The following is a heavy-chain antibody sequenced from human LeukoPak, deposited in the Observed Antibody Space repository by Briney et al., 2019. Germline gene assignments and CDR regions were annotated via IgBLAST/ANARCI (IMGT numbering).Heavy chain of an antibody. Sequence: SETLSLTCTVSGGSISSSSYYWGWLRQPPGRGLEWIGSIYYSGSTYYNPSLKSRVTISVNTSKNQFSLKLSSVTAADTAVYYCARGGSSSWDFDYWGQGTLVTVSS. CDR1: GGSISSSSYY. J-gene: IGHJ4*02. D-gene: IGHD6-13*01. V-gene: IGHV4-39*07. CDR2: IYYSGST. CDR3: ARGGSSSWDFDY.